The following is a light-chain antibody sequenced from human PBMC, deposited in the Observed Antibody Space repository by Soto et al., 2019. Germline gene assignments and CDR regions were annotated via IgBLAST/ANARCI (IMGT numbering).Light chain of an antibody. CDR3: QQYEGNPT. CDR2: DAS. J-gene: IGKJ1*01. Sequence: DIQLTQSPSTLSASIGDRVVITCRASQTIDRWLAWYQQRPGLAPRLLLYDASTLESGVPSRCSGSGSETEFTLTISSLKHDDFATYHCQQYEGNPTFGQGTTVEVK. V-gene: IGKV1-5*01. CDR1: QTIDRW.